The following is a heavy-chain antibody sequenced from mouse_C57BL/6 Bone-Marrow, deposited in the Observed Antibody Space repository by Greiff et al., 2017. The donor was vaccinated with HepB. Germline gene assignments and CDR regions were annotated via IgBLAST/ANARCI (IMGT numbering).Heavy chain of an antibody. J-gene: IGHJ4*01. Sequence: EVNVVESGGGLVQPGESLKLSCESNEYEFPSHDMSWVRKTPEKRLELVAAINSDGGSTYYPDTMERRFIISRDNTKKTLYLQMSSLRSEDTALYYCASLGNYYAMDYWGQGTSVTVSS. CDR3: ASLGNYYAMDY. D-gene: IGHD2-1*01. CDR2: INSDGGST. V-gene: IGHV5-2*01. CDR1: EYEFPSHD.